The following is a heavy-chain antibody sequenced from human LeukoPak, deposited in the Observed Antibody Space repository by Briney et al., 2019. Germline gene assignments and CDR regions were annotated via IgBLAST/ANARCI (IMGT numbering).Heavy chain of an antibody. D-gene: IGHD3-10*02. CDR1: GFTVSNNY. CDR3: AELGITMIGGV. V-gene: IGHV3-66*01. CDR2: IYSGGST. Sequence: PGGSLRLSCAASGFTVSNNYMSWVRLAPGKGLEWVSLIYSGGSTYYADSVKGRFTISRDNAKNSLYLQMNSLRAEDTAVYYCAELGITMIGGVWGKGTTVTISS. J-gene: IGHJ6*04.